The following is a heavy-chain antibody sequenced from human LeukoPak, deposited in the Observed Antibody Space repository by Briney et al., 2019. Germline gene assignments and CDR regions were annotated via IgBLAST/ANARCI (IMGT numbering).Heavy chain of an antibody. D-gene: IGHD5-24*01. J-gene: IGHJ3*02. V-gene: IGHV3-21*01. Sequence: GGSLRLSCAASGFTFSSYSMNWVRQAPGKGLEWVSSISSSSSYIYYADSVKGRFTISRDNAKNSLYLQMNSLRAEDTAVYYGARERDASDAFDIWGQGTMVTVSS. CDR3: ARERDASDAFDI. CDR1: GFTFSSYS. CDR2: ISSSSSYI.